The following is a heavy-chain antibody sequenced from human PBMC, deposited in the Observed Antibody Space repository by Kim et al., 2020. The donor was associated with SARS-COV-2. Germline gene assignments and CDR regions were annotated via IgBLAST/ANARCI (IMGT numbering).Heavy chain of an antibody. V-gene: IGHV3-30*02. J-gene: IGHJ4*02. Sequence: GDSVKDRFTISRDNSKNTLSLQMNSLRAEDTAVYYCAKDQAHYDILTGLDYWGQGTLVAVSS. CDR3: AKDQAHYDILTGLDY. D-gene: IGHD3-9*01.